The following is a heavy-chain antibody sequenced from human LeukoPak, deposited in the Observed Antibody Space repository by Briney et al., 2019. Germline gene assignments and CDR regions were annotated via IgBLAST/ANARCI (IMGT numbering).Heavy chain of an antibody. V-gene: IGHV3-21*01. CDR2: ISTHSTYT. CDR1: TFTFSDFS. Sequence: AGSLRLSCAASTFTFSDFSMSWVRQAPGKGLEWVASISTHSTYTFYADSVKGRFTISRDNRKNILYLQMSSLGVDDTAVYYCARDGSGFYYYYNLDVWGKGTTVTVSS. J-gene: IGHJ6*03. D-gene: IGHD6-25*01. CDR3: ARDGSGFYYYYNLDV.